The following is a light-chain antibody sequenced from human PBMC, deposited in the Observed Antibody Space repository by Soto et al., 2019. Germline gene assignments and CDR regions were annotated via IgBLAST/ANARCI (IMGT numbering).Light chain of an antibody. CDR2: DAS. Sequence: EIVLTQSPGSLSLSPGERDTLXCRASQSVSSNLAWPQQTPGQAPRLLIYDASTRATGSPARFSGGGSGTEFTRAISGRESEDLGVYWGQQRNNWPITFGQGTRLEIK. CDR3: QQRNNWPIT. CDR1: QSVSSN. J-gene: IGKJ5*01. V-gene: IGKV3D-15*01.